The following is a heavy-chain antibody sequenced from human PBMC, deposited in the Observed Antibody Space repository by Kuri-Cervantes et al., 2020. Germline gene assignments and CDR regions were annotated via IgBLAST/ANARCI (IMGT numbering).Heavy chain of an antibody. J-gene: IGHJ6*02. V-gene: IGHV4-30-4*01. CDR3: ARGFNGEVVVVAASSPGPSKSNYYGMDV. CDR1: GGSISSGDYY. Sequence: SETLSLTCTVSGGSISSGDYYWSWIRQPPGKGLEWIGYIYYSGSTYYNPSLKSRVTISVDTSKNQFSLKLSSVTAADTAVYYCARGFNGEVVVVAASSPGPSKSNYYGMDVWGQGTTVTVSS. D-gene: IGHD2-15*01. CDR2: IYYSGST.